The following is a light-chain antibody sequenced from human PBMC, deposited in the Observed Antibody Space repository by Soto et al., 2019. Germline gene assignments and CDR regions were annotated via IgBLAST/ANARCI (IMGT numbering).Light chain of an antibody. V-gene: IGKV3-20*01. CDR1: QSVSSSY. Sequence: EFVLTQSPGTLSLSPGERATLSCRASQSVSSSYLAWYQQKPGQAPRILIHGASTRATGIPDRFSGSGSGTDFTLTISRLEPEEFAVYYCQHYGSSPPLTFGGGTKVEIK. J-gene: IGKJ4*01. CDR2: GAS. CDR3: QHYGSSPPLT.